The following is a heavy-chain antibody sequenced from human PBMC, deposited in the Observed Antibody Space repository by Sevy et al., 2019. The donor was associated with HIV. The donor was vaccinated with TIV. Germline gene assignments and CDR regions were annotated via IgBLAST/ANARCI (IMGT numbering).Heavy chain of an antibody. CDR1: GGSLSDYY. V-gene: IGHV4-59*01. CDR2: IFYSGNT. Sequence: SETLSLTCTVSGGSLSDYYWTWIRQPPGKGLEWIGYIFYSGNTNYNPSLKSRVTISIDTSKNQFSLRLSSVTAADTAVYYCARDLAVAGTGGLDYWGQGMLVNVSS. D-gene: IGHD6-19*01. J-gene: IGHJ4*02. CDR3: ARDLAVAGTGGLDY.